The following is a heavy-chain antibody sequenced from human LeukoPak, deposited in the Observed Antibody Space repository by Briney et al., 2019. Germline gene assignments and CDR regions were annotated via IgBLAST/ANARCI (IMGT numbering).Heavy chain of an antibody. CDR3: ATPQGSYYYDSSGYSPFDY. CDR1: GYTFTGHY. J-gene: IGHJ4*02. Sequence: ASVKVSCKASGYTFTGHYMHWVRQAPGQGLEWMGRINPNSGGTNYAQKFQGRVTMTRDTSISTAYMELSRLRSDDTAVYYCATPQGSYYYDSSGYSPFDYWGQGTLVTVSS. CDR2: INPNSGGT. V-gene: IGHV1-2*06. D-gene: IGHD3-22*01.